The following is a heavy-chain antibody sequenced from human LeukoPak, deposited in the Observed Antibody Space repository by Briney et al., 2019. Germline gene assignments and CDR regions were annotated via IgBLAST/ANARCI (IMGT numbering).Heavy chain of an antibody. CDR3: ARVTGELELWYYYHMDV. CDR1: GYSISSGYY. D-gene: IGHD1-7*01. CDR2: IYHSGST. V-gene: IGHV4-38-2*02. J-gene: IGHJ6*03. Sequence: SETLSLTCTVSGYSISSGYYWGWIRQPPGKGLEWIGSIYHSGSTYYNPSLKSRVTISVDTSKNQFSLKLSSVTAADTAVYYCARVTGELELWYYYHMDVWGKGTTVTVSS.